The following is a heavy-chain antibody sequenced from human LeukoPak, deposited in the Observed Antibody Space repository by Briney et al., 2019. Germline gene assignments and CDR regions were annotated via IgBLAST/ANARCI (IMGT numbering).Heavy chain of an antibody. V-gene: IGHV4-30-4*08. CDR1: GGSISSGDYY. D-gene: IGHD2-8*01. J-gene: IGHJ2*01. CDR2: IYYSGST. CDR3: AREGDCTNGVCSRWTGYFDL. Sequence: SETLSLTCTVSGGSISSGDYYWSWIRQPPGKGLEWIGYIYYSGSTYYNPSLKGRVTISVDTSKNQFSLKLSSVTAADTAVYYCAREGDCTNGVCSRWTGYFDLWGRGTLVTVSS.